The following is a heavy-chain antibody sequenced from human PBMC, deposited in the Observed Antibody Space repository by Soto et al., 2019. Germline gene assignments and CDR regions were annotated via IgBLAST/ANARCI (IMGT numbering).Heavy chain of an antibody. J-gene: IGHJ6*02. D-gene: IGHD3-10*01. CDR2: FDPEDGET. V-gene: IGHV1-24*01. CDR3: ATDRVWFGGPGDMDV. CDR1: GYTFTSYY. Sequence: ASVKVSCKASGYTFTSYYMHWVRQAPGKGLEWMGGFDPEDGETIYAQKFQGRVTMTEDTSTDTAYMELSSLRSEDTAVYYCATDRVWFGGPGDMDVWGQGTTVTVSS.